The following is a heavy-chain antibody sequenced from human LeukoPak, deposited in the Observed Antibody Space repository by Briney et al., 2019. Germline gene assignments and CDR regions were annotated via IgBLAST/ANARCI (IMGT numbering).Heavy chain of an antibody. D-gene: IGHD3-22*01. CDR2: INHCGST. CDR1: GGSFSGYY. CDR3: SGGVTMIVVAKGGYYYYMDV. Sequence: SETLSLTCAVYGGSFSGYYWSWIRQPPAKGLELIGEINHCGSTNYNPSLKSRVTISVDTSKNQFSLKLSSVTAADTAVYYCSGGVTMIVVAKGGYYYYMDVWGKGTTVTVSS. J-gene: IGHJ6*03. V-gene: IGHV4-34*01.